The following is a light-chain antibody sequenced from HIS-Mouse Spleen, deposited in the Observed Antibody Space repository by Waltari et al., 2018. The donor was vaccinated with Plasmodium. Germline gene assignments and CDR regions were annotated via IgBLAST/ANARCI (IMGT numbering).Light chain of an antibody. Sequence: SYELTQPPSVSVSPGQTARITCSGDALPKNYAYWYQQKSGQAPVLVIYEDSKRPSGMPERCSGSSSGTMATLTISGAQVEDEADYYCYSTDSSGNHRVFGGGTKLTVL. CDR1: ALPKNY. CDR3: YSTDSSGNHRV. CDR2: EDS. J-gene: IGLJ3*02. V-gene: IGLV3-10*01.